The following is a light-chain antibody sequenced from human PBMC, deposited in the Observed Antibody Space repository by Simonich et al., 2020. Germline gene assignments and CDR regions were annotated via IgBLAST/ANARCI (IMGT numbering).Light chain of an antibody. J-gene: IGKJ4*01. CDR1: QSVSSSY. CDR3: QQYGSSPFT. CDR2: EAS. Sequence: EIVLTQSPGTLSLSPGERATLSCRARQSVSSSYLAWYQQKPGLAPRLLIYEASSRSTGIPDRFSGSGSGTDFTLTISRLEPEDFAVYYCQQYGSSPFTFGGGTKVEIK. V-gene: IGKV3D-20*01.